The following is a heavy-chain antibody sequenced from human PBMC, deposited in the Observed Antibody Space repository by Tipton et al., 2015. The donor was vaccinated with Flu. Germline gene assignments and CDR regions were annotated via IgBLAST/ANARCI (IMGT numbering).Heavy chain of an antibody. CDR3: GRGGYNSAWYEDY. V-gene: IGHV3-7*01. J-gene: IGHJ4*02. CDR2: IRQDGRDK. D-gene: IGHD6-19*01. CDR1: GGSISSSSYN. Sequence: TLSLTCTDSGGSISSSSYNWGWIRQPPGKGLEWMANIRQDGRDKNSADSVKGRFTISRDNAKNSVYLQMDRLRAEDTAVYYCGRGGYNSAWYEDYRGQGTLVTVSS.